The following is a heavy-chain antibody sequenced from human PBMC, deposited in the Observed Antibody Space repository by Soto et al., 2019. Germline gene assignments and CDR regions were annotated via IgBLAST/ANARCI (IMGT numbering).Heavy chain of an antibody. CDR1: GGSISSGDYY. J-gene: IGHJ6*02. CDR2: INHSGST. CDR3: ARAAPEADYYYGMDV. V-gene: IGHV4-39*07. Sequence: SETLSLTCTVSGGSISSGDYYWSWIRQPPGKGLEWIGEINHSGSTNYNPSLKSRVTMSVDTSKNQFSLKLSSVTAADTAVYYCARAAPEADYYYGMDVWGQGTTVTVSS. D-gene: IGHD6-19*01.